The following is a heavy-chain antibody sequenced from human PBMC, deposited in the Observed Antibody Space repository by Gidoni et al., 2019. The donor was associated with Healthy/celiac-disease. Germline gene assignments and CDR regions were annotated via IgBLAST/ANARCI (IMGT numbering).Heavy chain of an antibody. Sequence: QLQLVHSGAELKKPRASVMVSCTASGYPFTSYDINWVRQATGQGLEWRGWMNPNTGNTGYEQKFQGRVTMTRTTSISTAYMGLSSLRSGDTAVYYCARGRSLWDIFRPNWFDPWGQGTLVTVSS. CDR2: MNPNTGNT. CDR3: ARGRSLWDIFRPNWFDP. V-gene: IGHV1-8*01. D-gene: IGHD2-21*01. CDR1: GYPFTSYD. J-gene: IGHJ5*02.